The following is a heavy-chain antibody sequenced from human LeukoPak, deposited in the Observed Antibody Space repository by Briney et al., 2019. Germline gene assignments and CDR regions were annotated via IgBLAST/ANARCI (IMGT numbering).Heavy chain of an antibody. D-gene: IGHD2-15*01. CDR2: ISGRDDSA. CDR3: TTDRVVVADY. CDR1: GFTFSSYA. Sequence: GGSLRLSCAASGFTFSSYAMSWVRQAPGKGLEWVSTISGRDDSAYYADSVKGRFTISRDNSKNTLYLQVNSLRAEDTAVYYCTTDRVVVADYWGQGTLVTVSS. V-gene: IGHV3-23*01. J-gene: IGHJ4*02.